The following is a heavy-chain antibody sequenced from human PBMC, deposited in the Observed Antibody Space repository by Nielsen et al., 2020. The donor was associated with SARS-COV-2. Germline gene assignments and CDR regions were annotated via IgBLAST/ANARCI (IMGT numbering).Heavy chain of an antibody. Sequence: GESLKISCAASGFTFSSYGMHWVRQAPGKGLEWVAVIWYDGSNKYYADSVKGRFTISRDNSKNTLYLQMNSLRAEDTAVYYCARAGDSSSWYFSNWFDPWGQGTLVTVSS. CDR2: IWYDGSNK. CDR1: GFTFSSYG. J-gene: IGHJ5*02. V-gene: IGHV3-33*01. CDR3: ARAGDSSSWYFSNWFDP. D-gene: IGHD6-13*01.